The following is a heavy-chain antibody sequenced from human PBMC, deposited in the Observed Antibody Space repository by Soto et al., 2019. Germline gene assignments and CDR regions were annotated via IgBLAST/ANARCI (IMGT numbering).Heavy chain of an antibody. Sequence: EVQLVESGGGLVQPGGSLRLSCAASGFTFSSHWMNWVRQAPGKGLVWVSRISGDGRTTSHADSVKGRFTISRDNAKNTLYLQMNSLRVEDTAVYYCARGGPNCSSSSCYFDFLGQGILVTVSS. V-gene: IGHV3-74*01. CDR3: ARGGPNCSSSSCYFDF. D-gene: IGHD2-2*01. CDR2: ISGDGRTT. J-gene: IGHJ4*02. CDR1: GFTFSSHW.